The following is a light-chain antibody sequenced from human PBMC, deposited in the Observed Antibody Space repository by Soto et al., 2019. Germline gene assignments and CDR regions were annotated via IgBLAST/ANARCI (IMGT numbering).Light chain of an antibody. CDR2: QAS. V-gene: IGKV1-5*03. J-gene: IGKJ3*01. Sequence: DIQMTQSPSTLSASVGDRVTLTCRASESISKWVAWYQQKPGKAPKLLVYQASTLQSGVPSRFSGSGSGTEFTLTIGSLQPDDFATYYCQHYNGYSPFTFGPGTRVDIK. CDR3: QHYNGYSPFT. CDR1: ESISKW.